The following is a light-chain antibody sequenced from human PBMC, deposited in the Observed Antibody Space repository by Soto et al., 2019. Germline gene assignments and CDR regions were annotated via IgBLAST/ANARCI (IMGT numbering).Light chain of an antibody. J-gene: IGKJ1*01. CDR3: QQYNYWPPWT. V-gene: IGKV3-15*01. CDR2: DAS. Sequence: EIVMTQSPVTLSVSPGERATLSCRASQSVRSNLAWYQQKPGQAPRLLMYDASTRATGIPARFRGSGSGTEFILTISSMQSEDFAVYYCQQYNYWPPWTFGQGTKVEIK. CDR1: QSVRSN.